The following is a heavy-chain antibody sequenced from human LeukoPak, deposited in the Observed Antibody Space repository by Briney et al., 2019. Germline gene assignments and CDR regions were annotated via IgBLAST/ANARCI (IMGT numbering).Heavy chain of an antibody. V-gene: IGHV3-7*01. CDR3: ARDSYGSPDY. CDR1: GFTFSTYL. D-gene: IGHD3-22*01. J-gene: IGHJ4*02. Sequence: GGSLRLSCAASGFTFSTYLMSWVRQAPGKGLEWVANIKQDGSEKYYVDSVKGRFTISRDNAKNSLDLQMNSLRDEDTAVYYCARDSYGSPDYWGQGTLVTVSS. CDR2: IKQDGSEK.